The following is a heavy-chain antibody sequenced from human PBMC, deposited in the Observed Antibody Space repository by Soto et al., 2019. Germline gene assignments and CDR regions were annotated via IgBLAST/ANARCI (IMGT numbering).Heavy chain of an antibody. CDR2: ISGSGGST. D-gene: IGHD2-2*01. V-gene: IGHV3-23*01. CDR1: GFTFSSYA. J-gene: IGHJ6*02. CDR3: AKTMRDIVVVPASPTGHDYSNFDYYGMDV. Sequence: GGSLRLSCAASGFTFSSYAMSWVRQAPGKGLEWVSAISGSGGSTYYADSVKGRFTISRDNSKNTLILQMNSLRAEDTAVYYCAKTMRDIVVVPASPTGHDYSNFDYYGMDVWGQGTTVTVSS.